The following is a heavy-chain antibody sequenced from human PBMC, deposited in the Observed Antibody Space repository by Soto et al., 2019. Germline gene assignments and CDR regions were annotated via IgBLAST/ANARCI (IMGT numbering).Heavy chain of an antibody. J-gene: IGHJ6*02. CDR1: GFTFSSYG. D-gene: IGHD3-3*01. Sequence: GGSLRLSCAASGFTFSSYGMHWVRQAPGKGLEWVAVISYDGSNKYYADSVKGRFTISRDNSKNTLYLQMNSLRAEDTAVYYCAKGYYDFWSGYTYYYYGMDVWGQGTTVTVSS. CDR2: ISYDGSNK. V-gene: IGHV3-30*18. CDR3: AKGYYDFWSGYTYYYYGMDV.